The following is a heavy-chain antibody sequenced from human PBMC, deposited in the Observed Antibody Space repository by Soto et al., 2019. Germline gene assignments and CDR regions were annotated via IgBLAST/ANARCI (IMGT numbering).Heavy chain of an antibody. D-gene: IGHD2-8*01. J-gene: IGHJ6*02. Sequence: QGKLVQSGPEVKKPGASVKVSCKASGYTFSRYGISWVRQAPGQGLEWMGWVSGYNGDTKYAQKVQGRVTMTIDTSTYTAYMELRSLTSDDTAKYYCAKNGQPPYHYSGMDVWGQGTTVTVSS. V-gene: IGHV1-18*01. CDR2: VSGYNGDT. CDR3: AKNGQPPYHYSGMDV. CDR1: GYTFSRYG.